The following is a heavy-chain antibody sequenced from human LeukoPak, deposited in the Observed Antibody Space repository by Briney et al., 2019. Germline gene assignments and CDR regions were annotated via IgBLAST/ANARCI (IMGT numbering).Heavy chain of an antibody. CDR1: GYTFTSYD. D-gene: IGHD3-22*01. CDR2: VNPNSGNT. J-gene: IGHJ4*02. V-gene: IGHV1-8*01. Sequence: ASVKVSCKTSGYTFTSYDLNWVRQAPGHGLEWMGWVNPNSGNTGYAQKFQGRVTMTMDPSISTAYMELSSLRSEDTAVYYCARRSDDYDSSAYYHWGQGTLVTVSS. CDR3: ARRSDDYDSSAYYH.